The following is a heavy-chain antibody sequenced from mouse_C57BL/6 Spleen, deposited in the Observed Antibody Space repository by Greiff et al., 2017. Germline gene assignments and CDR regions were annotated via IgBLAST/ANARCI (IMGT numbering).Heavy chain of an antibody. CDR1: GFTFSSYT. Sequence: DVMLVESGGGLVKPGGSLKLSCAASGFTFSSYTMSWVRQTPEKRLEWVATISGGGGNTYYPDSVKGRFTISRDNAKNTLYLQMSSLRSEDTALYYYARTYYYGSSWYFDVWGTGTTVTVSS. CDR3: ARTYYYGSSWYFDV. J-gene: IGHJ1*03. V-gene: IGHV5-9*01. CDR2: ISGGGGNT. D-gene: IGHD1-1*01.